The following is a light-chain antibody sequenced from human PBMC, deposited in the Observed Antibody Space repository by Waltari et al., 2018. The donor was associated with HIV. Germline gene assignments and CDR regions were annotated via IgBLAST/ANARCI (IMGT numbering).Light chain of an antibody. CDR3: QQSYTTPYS. V-gene: IGKV1-39*01. CDR2: AAS. CDR1: QSISSS. Sequence: DIQMTQSPSSLSASVGDRVTITCRASQSISSSLNWYQQKPGKAPKLLIYAASSLQSGVPSRFSGSGSGTDFTLTISSLQPEDFAKYHCQQSYTTPYSFGQGTKLAIK. J-gene: IGKJ2*03.